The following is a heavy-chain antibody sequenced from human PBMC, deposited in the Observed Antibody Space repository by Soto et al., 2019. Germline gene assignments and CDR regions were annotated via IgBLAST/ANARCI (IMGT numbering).Heavy chain of an antibody. D-gene: IGHD5-12*01. CDR2: IYYSGST. CDR3: QVRGYSGYTYYFDY. Sequence: SETLSLTCTVSGGSISSGDYYWSWIRQPPGKGLEWIGYIYYSGSTYCNPSLKSRVTISVDTSKNQFSLKLSSVTAADTAVYYCQVRGYSGYTYYFDYWGQGTLVTVSS. J-gene: IGHJ4*02. V-gene: IGHV4-30-4*01. CDR1: GGSISSGDYY.